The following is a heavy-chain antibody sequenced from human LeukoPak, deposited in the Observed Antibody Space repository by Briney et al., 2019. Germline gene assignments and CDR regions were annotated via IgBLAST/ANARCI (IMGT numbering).Heavy chain of an antibody. Sequence: GGSLRLSCAASGFTFSSSAMSWVRQAPGKGLEWVSAISNNGGYTYYADSVQGRFTISRDNSKNTLYLQMDSLRAEDTAVYYCARAVGYSYGFQSHGMDVWGQGTTVTVSS. D-gene: IGHD5-18*01. CDR3: ARAVGYSYGFQSHGMDV. CDR2: ISNNGGYT. CDR1: GFTFSSSA. V-gene: IGHV3-23*01. J-gene: IGHJ6*02.